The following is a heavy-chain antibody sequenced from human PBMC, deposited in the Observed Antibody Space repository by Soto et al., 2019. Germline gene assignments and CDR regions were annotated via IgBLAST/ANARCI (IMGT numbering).Heavy chain of an antibody. Sequence: ASVKVSCKTSGYTFTSYGITWVRQAPGQGLEWMGWISTYNGHTIYAQNLRDRVTLTTDSSTSTVYMEMRSLRSDDTAFYYCARVNCTNGVCYTRYYGMDVWGQGTTVTVSS. CDR1: GYTFTSYG. D-gene: IGHD2-8*01. CDR3: ARVNCTNGVCYTRYYGMDV. CDR2: ISTYNGHT. V-gene: IGHV1-18*01. J-gene: IGHJ6*02.